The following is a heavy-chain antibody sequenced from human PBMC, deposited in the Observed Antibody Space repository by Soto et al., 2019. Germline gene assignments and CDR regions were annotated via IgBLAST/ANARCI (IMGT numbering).Heavy chain of an antibody. D-gene: IGHD3-3*01. J-gene: IGHJ4*02. CDR3: ARSLYDFWSGYHRGGYFDY. CDR1: SGSISSSNW. CDR2: IYHSGST. V-gene: IGHV4-4*02. Sequence: QVQLQESGPGLVKPSGTLSLTCAVSSGSISSSNWWSWVRQPPGKGLEWSGEIYHSGSTNYNPSLNSRVTISVDKSKNQFSLKLSSVTAADTAVYYCARSLYDFWSGYHRGGYFDYWGQGTLVTVSS.